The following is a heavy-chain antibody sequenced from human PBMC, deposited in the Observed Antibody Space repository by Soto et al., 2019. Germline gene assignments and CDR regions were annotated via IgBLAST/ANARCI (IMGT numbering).Heavy chain of an antibody. CDR3: AREGGGSSSLRWWDYYCGMGV. CDR2: IIPIFGTA. J-gene: IGHJ6*02. CDR1: GGTFSSYA. V-gene: IGHV1-69*12. D-gene: IGHD6-6*01. Sequence: QVQLVQSGAEVKKPGSSVKVSCKASGGTFSSYAISWVRQAPGQGLEWMGGIIPIFGTANYAQKFQGRVTITEDESTSTAYMGLSSLRSEDTAVYYCAREGGGSSSLRWWDYYCGMGVWGQGTTVTVSS.